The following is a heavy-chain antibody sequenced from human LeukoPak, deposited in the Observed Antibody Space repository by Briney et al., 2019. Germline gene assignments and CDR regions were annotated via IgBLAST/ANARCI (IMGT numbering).Heavy chain of an antibody. CDR3: AYRNNFEY. Sequence: PGGSLRLSCAASGFSFSEHWMNWVRQPPGKGLEWVANIKADGSEKYYVDSVKGRFTISRDDAKRTVDLQMDNLRAEDTAIYYCAYRNNFEYWGQGALVTVSS. J-gene: IGHJ4*02. D-gene: IGHD1-26*01. CDR2: IKADGSEK. V-gene: IGHV3-7*05. CDR1: GFSFSEHW.